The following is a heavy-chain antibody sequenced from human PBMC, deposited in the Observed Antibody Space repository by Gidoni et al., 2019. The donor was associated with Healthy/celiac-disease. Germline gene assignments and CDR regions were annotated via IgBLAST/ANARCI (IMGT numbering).Heavy chain of an antibody. CDR1: GFTFRSYG. V-gene: IGHV3-30*18. CDR2: ISYDGSNK. Sequence: QVQLVESGGGVVQPGRSLRLSCAASGFTFRSYGMHWVRQAPGKGLEWEAVISYDGSNKYYADSVKGRFTISRDNSKNTLYLQMNSLRAEDTAVYYCAKDRVAGNFDYWGQGTLVTVSS. CDR3: AKDRVAGNFDY. J-gene: IGHJ4*02. D-gene: IGHD6-19*01.